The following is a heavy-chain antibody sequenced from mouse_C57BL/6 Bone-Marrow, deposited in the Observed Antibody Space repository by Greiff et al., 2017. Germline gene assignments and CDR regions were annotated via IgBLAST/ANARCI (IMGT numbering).Heavy chain of an antibody. Sequence: QVQLQQPGAELVRPGSSVKLSCKASGYTFTSYWMDWVKQRPGQGLEWIGNIYPSDSETNYNQKFKDKATLTVDKSSSTAYMQLSSLTSEDSAVYYSASPGGAYEYAYWGQGTLVTVSA. CDR1: GYTFTSYW. CDR3: ASPGGAYEYAY. CDR2: IYPSDSET. V-gene: IGHV1-61*01. J-gene: IGHJ3*01. D-gene: IGHD2-4*01.